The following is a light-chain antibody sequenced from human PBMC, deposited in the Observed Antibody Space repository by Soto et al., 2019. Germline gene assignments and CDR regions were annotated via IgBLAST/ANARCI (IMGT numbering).Light chain of an antibody. CDR2: GAY. Sequence: EIVLTQAPVTLSLAPGERATLCSRASQSVSSSYLAWYQQKPGQAPRLLIYGAYSRATGIQDRFSGSGSGTDFTLTIIRLEPEDFAVYYCKQYVSSPRTFGQGTRVDIK. V-gene: IGKV3-20*01. CDR1: QSVSSSY. CDR3: KQYVSSPRT. J-gene: IGKJ1*01.